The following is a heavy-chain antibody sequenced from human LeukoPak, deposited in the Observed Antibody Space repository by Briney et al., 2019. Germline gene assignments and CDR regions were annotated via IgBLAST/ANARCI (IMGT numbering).Heavy chain of an antibody. D-gene: IGHD6-6*01. CDR1: GYTFTSYY. CDR3: ARDPSSGGIAARFDY. V-gene: IGHV1-46*01. CDR2: INPSGGST. J-gene: IGHJ4*02. Sequence: ASVKVSCKASGYTFTSYYMHWVRQAPGQGLEWMGIINPSGGSTSYAQKFQGRVTMTRDTSTSTVYMELSSLRSEDTAVYYCARDPSSGGIAARFDYWGQGTLVTVSP.